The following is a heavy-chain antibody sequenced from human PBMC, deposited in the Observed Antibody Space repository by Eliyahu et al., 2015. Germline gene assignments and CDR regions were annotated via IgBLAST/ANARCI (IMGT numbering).Heavy chain of an antibody. CDR1: GFPFSXYY. Sequence: EVQLVESGGGLVQPSGSLRLSCAASGFPFSXYYMDWVRQAPGKGLEWVGRTRNRANGYTTEYVASVKGRFTISRDDSKNSLYLQMNSLQTEDTAVYYCTRVHSSAWSGNYFDFWGQGTLVTVSS. D-gene: IGHD6-19*01. CDR2: TRNRANGYTT. J-gene: IGHJ4*02. CDR3: TRVHSSAWSGNYFDF. V-gene: IGHV3-72*01.